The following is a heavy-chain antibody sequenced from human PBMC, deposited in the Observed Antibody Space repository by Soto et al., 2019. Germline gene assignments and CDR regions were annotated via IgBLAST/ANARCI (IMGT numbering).Heavy chain of an antibody. V-gene: IGHV2-5*02. Sequence: QNTLKESGPTLVKPTQTLTLTCTFSGFSLSTSGVGVGWIRQPPGKALEWLALIYWDDDKRYSPSLKSRLTITKDTSKNQVVLTMTNMDPVDTATYYCAHRLREENWPHKGKGYFDYWGQGTLVTVSS. CDR2: IYWDDDK. CDR3: AHRLREENWPHKGKGYFDY. D-gene: IGHD1-26*01. J-gene: IGHJ4*02. CDR1: GFSLSTSGVG.